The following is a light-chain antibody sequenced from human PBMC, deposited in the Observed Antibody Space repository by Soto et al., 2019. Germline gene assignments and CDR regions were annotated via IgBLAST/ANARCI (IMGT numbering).Light chain of an antibody. CDR2: GIS. CDR1: QSVNSN. Sequence: EIVMTQSPATLSVSPGERATLSCRASQSVNSNYLAWYQQKPGQAPRLLIYGISKRATDIPDRFSGSGSGTEFTLTISRLQPEYFATYYCQQHGQWPITFGQGTRLEIK. V-gene: IGKV3D-15*01. J-gene: IGKJ5*01. CDR3: QQHGQWPIT.